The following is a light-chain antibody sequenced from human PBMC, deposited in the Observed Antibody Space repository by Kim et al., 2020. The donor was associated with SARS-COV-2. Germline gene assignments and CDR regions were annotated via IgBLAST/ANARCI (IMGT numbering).Light chain of an antibody. CDR1: SSNIGSNT. CDR3: AAWDDSLNGVL. CDR2: SNN. J-gene: IGLJ2*01. V-gene: IGLV1-44*01. Sequence: QSVLTQPPSASGTPGQRVTISCSGSSSNIGSNTVNWYQHLPGTAPKLLIYSNNQRPSGVPDRFSGSKSGTSASLAISGLQSEDEADYYCAAWDDSLNGVLFGGGTKVTVL.